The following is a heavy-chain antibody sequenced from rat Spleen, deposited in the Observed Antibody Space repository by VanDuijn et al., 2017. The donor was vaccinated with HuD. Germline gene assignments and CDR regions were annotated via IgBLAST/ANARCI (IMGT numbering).Heavy chain of an antibody. CDR1: GFSLTSNG. D-gene: IGHD1-11*01. CDR2: ISSGGNT. Sequence: QVQLNESGPGLVQPSQTLSLTCTVPGFSLTSNGVSWVRQPPGRGLDWIAAISSGGNTYYNSTLKSRLTISRDTSKSQVFLKMNSLQAEDTAIYFCTRGPYYGGYFDYWGQGVMVTVSS. V-gene: IGHV2S12*01. J-gene: IGHJ2*01. CDR3: TRGPYYGGYFDY.